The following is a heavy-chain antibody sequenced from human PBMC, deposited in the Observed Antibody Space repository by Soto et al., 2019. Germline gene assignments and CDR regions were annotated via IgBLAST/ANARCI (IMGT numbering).Heavy chain of an antibody. D-gene: IGHD6-13*01. CDR1: GFTFSDYY. Sequence: QVQLVESGGGLVKPGGSLRLSCAASGFTFSDYYMSWIRQAPGEWLEWVSYISSSGSTIYYEDSVKGRFTISRDNAKNSLYLRMNSLRAEDTAVYYCARAVAAAGYYYSYYYYMDVWGKGTTVTVSS. CDR2: ISSSGSTI. CDR3: ARAVAAAGYYYSYYYYMDV. J-gene: IGHJ6*03. V-gene: IGHV3-11*01.